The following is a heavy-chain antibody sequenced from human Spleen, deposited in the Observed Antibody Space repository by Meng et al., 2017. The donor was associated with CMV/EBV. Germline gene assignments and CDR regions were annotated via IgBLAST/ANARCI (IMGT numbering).Heavy chain of an antibody. Sequence: ASVKVSCKASGYAFTTYGITWLWQAPGQRLECMGWVSGYNGDTDYAQKLQGRFTMTRDTSTSTAYLELRSLRSDDTAVYFCARSVEMATIYDYWGQGTLVTVSS. CDR2: VSGYNGDT. CDR3: ARSVEMATIYDY. J-gene: IGHJ4*02. D-gene: IGHD5-24*01. CDR1: GYAFTTYG. V-gene: IGHV1-18*01.